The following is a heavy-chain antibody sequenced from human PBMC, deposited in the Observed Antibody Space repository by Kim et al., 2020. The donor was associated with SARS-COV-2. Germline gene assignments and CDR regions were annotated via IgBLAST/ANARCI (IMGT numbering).Heavy chain of an antibody. Sequence: ASVKVSCKASGYTFTSYYMHWVRQAPGQGLEWMGIINPSGGSTSYAQKFQGRVTMTRDTSTSTVYMELSSLRSEDTAVYYCARDIHISEPYSSSLDYWGQGTLVTVSS. D-gene: IGHD6-13*01. V-gene: IGHV1-46*01. J-gene: IGHJ4*02. CDR2: INPSGGST. CDR1: GYTFTSYY. CDR3: ARDIHISEPYSSSLDY.